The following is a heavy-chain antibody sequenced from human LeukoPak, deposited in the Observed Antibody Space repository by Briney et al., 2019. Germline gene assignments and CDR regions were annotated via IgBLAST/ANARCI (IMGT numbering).Heavy chain of an antibody. Sequence: SETLSLTCTVSGGSISSYYWSWIRQPPGKGLEWIGYIYYGGSTNYNPSLKSRVTISVDTSKNQFSLKLSSVTAADTAVYYCAGGGGAVAYDYYYGMDVWGQGTTVTVSS. CDR1: GGSISSYY. CDR3: AGGGGAVAYDYYYGMDV. J-gene: IGHJ6*02. D-gene: IGHD6-19*01. V-gene: IGHV4-59*01. CDR2: IYYGGST.